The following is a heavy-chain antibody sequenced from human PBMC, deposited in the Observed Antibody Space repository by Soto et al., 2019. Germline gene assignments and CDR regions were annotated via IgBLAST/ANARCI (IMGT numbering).Heavy chain of an antibody. CDR3: TRALSGTYVL. D-gene: IGHD1-26*01. J-gene: IGHJ4*02. V-gene: IGHV6-1*01. CDR1: GDSVSSKSAA. Sequence: PSQTLSLTGAISGDSVSSKSAAWNWIRQSPSRGLEWLGRTYYRSKWSTDYAISVKSRITINPDTSKNQFSLQLKSVTPEDTAVYYCTRALSGTYVLWGQRTLLTL. CDR2: TYYRSKWST.